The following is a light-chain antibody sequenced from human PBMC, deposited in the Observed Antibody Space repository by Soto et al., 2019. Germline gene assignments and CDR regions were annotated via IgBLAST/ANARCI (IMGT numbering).Light chain of an antibody. CDR1: QSVLYSSNNKNY. CDR2: WAS. J-gene: IGKJ2*01. Sequence: DIVMTQSPDSLAVSLGQRATINCKSSQSVLYSSNNKNYLAWYQQKPGQPPKLLIYWASTRESGVPDRFIGSGSGTDFALTMSSLQAEDVAVYSCYQYYSTPPITFDEGTKLEIK. V-gene: IGKV4-1*01. CDR3: YQYYSTPPIT.